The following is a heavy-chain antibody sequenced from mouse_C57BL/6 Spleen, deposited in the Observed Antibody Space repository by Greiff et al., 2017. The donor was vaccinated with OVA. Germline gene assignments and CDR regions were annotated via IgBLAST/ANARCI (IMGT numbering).Heavy chain of an antibody. CDR1: GYTFTNYW. CDR2: IYPGGGYT. D-gene: IGHD1-1*01. V-gene: IGHV1-63*01. CDR3: ARGITTVVANYYDY. Sequence: QVQLQQSGAELVRPGTSVKMSCKASGYTFTNYWIGWAKQRPGHGLEWIGDIYPGGGYTNYNEEFKGKATLTAAKSSSTAYMQCSSLTSEDSDSDCCARGITTVVANYYDYWGQGTTLTVSS. J-gene: IGHJ2*01.